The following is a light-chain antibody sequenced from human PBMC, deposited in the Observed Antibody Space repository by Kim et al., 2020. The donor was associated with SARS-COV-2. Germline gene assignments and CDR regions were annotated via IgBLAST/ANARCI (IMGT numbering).Light chain of an antibody. CDR1: HDISIY. CDR3: QQSHNLPLT. J-gene: IGKJ4*01. CDR2: DAS. V-gene: IGKV1-33*01. Sequence: DIQMTQSPSSLSASVGDRVTITCQASHDISIYLNWYQQKPGRAPDLLIYDASSLETGVPSRFSGSGSGTDFTFTISSLQPEDIAAYYCQQSHNLPLTFGGGTKVDIK.